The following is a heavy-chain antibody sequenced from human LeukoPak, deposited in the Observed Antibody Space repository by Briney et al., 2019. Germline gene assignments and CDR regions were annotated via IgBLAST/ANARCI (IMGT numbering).Heavy chain of an antibody. CDR2: INHSGST. D-gene: IGHD6-19*01. CDR1: GFTFSSYA. J-gene: IGHJ4*02. CDR3: ARLRGYSSG. Sequence: GSLSLSCAASGFTFSSYAMSWVRQPPGKGLEWIGEINHSGSTNYNPSLKSRVTISVDTSKNQFSLKLSSVTAADTAVYYCARLRGYSSGWGQGTLVTVSS. V-gene: IGHV4-34*01.